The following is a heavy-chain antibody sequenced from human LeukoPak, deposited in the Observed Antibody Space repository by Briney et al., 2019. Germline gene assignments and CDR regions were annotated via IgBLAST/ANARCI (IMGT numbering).Heavy chain of an antibody. D-gene: IGHD3-10*01. V-gene: IGHV3-48*04. CDR3: ARDFSYYGSGSYYYY. J-gene: IGHJ4*02. Sequence: GGSLRLSCAASGFTFSNYNMNWVRQAPGKGLEWVSYISGSSSTIYYADSVKGRFTISRDNAKNSLYLQMNSLRAEDTAVYYCARDFSYYGSGSYYYYWGQGTLVTVSS. CDR2: ISGSSSTI. CDR1: GFTFSNYN.